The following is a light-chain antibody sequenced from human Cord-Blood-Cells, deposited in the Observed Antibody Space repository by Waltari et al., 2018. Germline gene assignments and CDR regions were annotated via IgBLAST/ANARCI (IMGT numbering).Light chain of an antibody. CDR1: NWGGNY. CDR3: QAWDSSTVV. V-gene: IGLV3-1*01. J-gene: IGLJ2*01. CDR2: QDS. Sequence: SCELTLPPPVSVSPGQTPSSSCHGANWGGNYACWYQQKPAQSPVLVIYQDSKRPPGIPERFSGSNSGNTATLPISGTQAMDEADYYCQAWDSSTVVFGGGTKLTVL.